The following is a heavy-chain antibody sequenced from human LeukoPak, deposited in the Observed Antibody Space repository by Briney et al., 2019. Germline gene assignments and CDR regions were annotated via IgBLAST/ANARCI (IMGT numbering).Heavy chain of an antibody. J-gene: IGHJ4*02. V-gene: IGHV4-39*07. D-gene: IGHD3-22*01. CDR3: AREMRDYYDSSGYYGYFDY. CDR2: IYYSGST. CDR1: GGSISSSSYY. Sequence: SETLSLTCTVSGGSISSSSYYWGWIRQPPGKGLEWIGSIYYSGSTYYNPSLKSRVTISVDTSKNQFSLKLSSVTAADTAVYYCAREMRDYYDSSGYYGYFDYWGQGTLVTVSS.